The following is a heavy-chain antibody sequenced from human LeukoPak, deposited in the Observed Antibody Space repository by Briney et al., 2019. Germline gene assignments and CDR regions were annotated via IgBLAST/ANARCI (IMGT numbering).Heavy chain of an antibody. CDR1: GFSFNNYA. Sequence: GGSLRLSCVASGFSFNNYAMNWVRQAPGKGLEWVALIIGSSGSTFYADSVKGRFTISRDKSKNTLYLQMNSLRAEDTAVYYCAKGAYDYIEIAYFDYWGQGSLVTVSS. D-gene: IGHD5-12*01. J-gene: IGHJ4*02. CDR2: IIGSSGST. CDR3: AKGAYDYIEIAYFDY. V-gene: IGHV3-23*01.